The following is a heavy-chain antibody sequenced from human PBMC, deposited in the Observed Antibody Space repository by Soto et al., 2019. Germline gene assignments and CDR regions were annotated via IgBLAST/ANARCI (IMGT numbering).Heavy chain of an antibody. Sequence: SVNVSCTASGYTFTIHGKTLVRQAPGQGLEWMGWISGYNGDTKYAQKFQGRVTMTVDTSTTTAYMELRSLTSDDRAVYYCAKNGQPPYYYYGMDVWGQGTTVTVSS. CDR3: AKNGQPPYYYYGMDV. CDR1: GYTFTIHG. CDR2: ISGYNGDT. D-gene: IGHD2-8*01. J-gene: IGHJ6*02. V-gene: IGHV1-18*01.